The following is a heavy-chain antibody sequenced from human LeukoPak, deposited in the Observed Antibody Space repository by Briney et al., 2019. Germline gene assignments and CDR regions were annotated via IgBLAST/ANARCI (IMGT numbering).Heavy chain of an antibody. CDR2: IYYSGST. CDR3: ARDSVHYGEAFDI. Sequence: SQTLSLTCTVSGGFISSGGYYWSWIRQHPGKGLEWIGYIYYSGSTYYNPSLKSRVTISVDTSKNQFSLKLSSVTAADTAVYYCARDSVHYGEAFDIWGQGTMVTVSS. D-gene: IGHD3-10*01. V-gene: IGHV4-31*03. CDR1: GGFISSGGYY. J-gene: IGHJ3*02.